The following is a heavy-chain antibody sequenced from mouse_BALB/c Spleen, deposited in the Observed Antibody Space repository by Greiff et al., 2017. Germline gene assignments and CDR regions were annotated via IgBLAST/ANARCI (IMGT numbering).Heavy chain of an antibody. CDR3: ARDYDYGRFAY. D-gene: IGHD2-4*01. Sequence: QVQLQQSGAELVRPGTSVKVSCKASGYAFTNYLIEWVKQRPGQGLEWIGVINPGSGGTNYNEKFKGKATLTADKSSSTAYMQLSSLTSDDSAVYFCARDYDYGRFAYWGQGTLVTVSA. CDR2: INPGSGGT. V-gene: IGHV1-54*03. J-gene: IGHJ3*01. CDR1: GYAFTNYL.